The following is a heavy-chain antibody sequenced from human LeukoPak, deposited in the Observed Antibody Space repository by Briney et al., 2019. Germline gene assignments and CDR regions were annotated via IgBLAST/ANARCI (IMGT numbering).Heavy chain of an antibody. D-gene: IGHD6-19*01. V-gene: IGHV3-74*01. J-gene: IGHJ1*01. CDR2: IKSDGTST. CDR3: ATGYSSGWYFYFQH. CDR1: EFTFSSYW. Sequence: GGSLRLSCAASEFTFSSYWMHWVRQAPGKGLVWVSRIKSDGTSTSYADSVKGRFTVSRDNAKNSLSLRMNSLSAEDTAVYYCATGYSSGWYFYFQHWGQGSLVSVSS.